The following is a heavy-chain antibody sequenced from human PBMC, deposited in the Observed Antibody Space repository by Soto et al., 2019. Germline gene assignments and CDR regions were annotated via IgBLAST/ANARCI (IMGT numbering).Heavy chain of an antibody. V-gene: IGHV4-59*01. CDR3: ARRAVLGYCSSPSCDDAFDI. CDR1: GGTISSYY. Sequence: SETLCLTCTVSGGTISSYYWSWIRQPPGKGLEWIGYIYYSGSTNYNPSLKSRVTISVDTSENQFSLKLSTVTAADTGVFCCARRAVLGYCSSPSCDDAFDIWGQGTMVTVSS. CDR2: IYYSGST. D-gene: IGHD2-2*01. J-gene: IGHJ3*02.